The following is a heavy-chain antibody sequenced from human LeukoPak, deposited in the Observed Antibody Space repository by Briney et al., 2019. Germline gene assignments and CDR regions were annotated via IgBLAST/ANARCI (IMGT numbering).Heavy chain of an antibody. CDR1: GGSISSSSYY. Sequence: SETLSLTCTVSGGSISSSSYYWGWIRQPPGKGLEWIGSIYYSGSTYYNPSLKSRVTISVDTSKNQFSLKLSSVTAADTAVYYCASRAVLRYFDWLLDFDYWGQGTLVTVSS. V-gene: IGHV4-39*01. CDR2: IYYSGST. D-gene: IGHD3-9*01. CDR3: ASRAVLRYFDWLLDFDY. J-gene: IGHJ4*02.